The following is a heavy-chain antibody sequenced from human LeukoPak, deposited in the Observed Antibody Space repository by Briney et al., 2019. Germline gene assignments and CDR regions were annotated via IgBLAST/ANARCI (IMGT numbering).Heavy chain of an antibody. J-gene: IGHJ4*02. V-gene: IGHV3-23*01. CDR2: IRGSGGST. CDR3: AKTVATINEEIFDY. D-gene: IGHD5-12*01. Sequence: GGSLRLSCAASGFTFSSYAMSWVRQAPGKGLEWVAAIRGSGGSTYYADSVKGRFTISRDNSKNTLYMQMNSLRAEDTAVYYCAKTVATINEEIFDYWGQGTLVTVSS. CDR1: GFTFSSYA.